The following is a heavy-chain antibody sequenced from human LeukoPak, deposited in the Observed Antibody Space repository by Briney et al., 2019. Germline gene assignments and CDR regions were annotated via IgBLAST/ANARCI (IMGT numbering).Heavy chain of an antibody. D-gene: IGHD6-13*01. V-gene: IGHV4-59*08. CDR3: ARVSSGYSSREFDY. CDR1: GDSISPYY. J-gene: IGHJ4*02. Sequence: SETLSLTCTVSGDSISPYYWSWVRLPPGKGLEWIGYISYSGSTNYSPSLKSRVSISLSTSNIHFSLKLSSVTAADTAVYYCARVSSGYSSREFDYWGQGTLVTVSS. CDR2: ISYSGST.